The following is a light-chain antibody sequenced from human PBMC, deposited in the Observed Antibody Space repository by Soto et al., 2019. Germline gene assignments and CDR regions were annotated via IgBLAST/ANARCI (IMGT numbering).Light chain of an antibody. V-gene: IGKV3-15*01. CDR2: GAS. Sequence: EIIMTQSPATLSVSPGEGATLSCRTSHSISTNLAWYQHKRGQSPRLLVYGASTRATGVPARFSGSGSGAEFTLSISSLQSEDFAVYYGQQYNSWPTFGGGTKVEIK. CDR1: HSISTN. CDR3: QQYNSWPT. J-gene: IGKJ4*01.